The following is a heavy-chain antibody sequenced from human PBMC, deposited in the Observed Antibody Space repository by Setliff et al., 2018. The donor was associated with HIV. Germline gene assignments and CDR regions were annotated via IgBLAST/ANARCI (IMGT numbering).Heavy chain of an antibody. CDR2: MYFSGNA. V-gene: IGHV4-59*11. Sequence: PSETLSLTCTVSGDSISSHYWSWIRQAPGKGLEWIGTMYFSGNARNSPSLKSRVTISLDTSKNQLSLNLTSVTAADTAVYYCARDEAKIRGATYGMDVWGQGTTVTVSS. CDR1: GDSISSHY. D-gene: IGHD3-10*01. J-gene: IGHJ6*02. CDR3: ARDEAKIRGATYGMDV.